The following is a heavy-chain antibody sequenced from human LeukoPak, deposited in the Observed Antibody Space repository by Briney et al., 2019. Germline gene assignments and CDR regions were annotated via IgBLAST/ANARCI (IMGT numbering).Heavy chain of an antibody. Sequence: ASVKVSCKTSGYTFTGYYMHWVRQAPGQGLEWMGWINPNSGGTNYAQKFQGRVTMTRDTSISTAYMELGRLRSDDTAVYYCARPPGDAFYYMDVWGKGTTVTVSS. CDR1: GYTFTGYY. CDR3: ARPPGDAFYYMDV. V-gene: IGHV1-2*02. J-gene: IGHJ6*03. CDR2: INPNSGGT. D-gene: IGHD4-17*01.